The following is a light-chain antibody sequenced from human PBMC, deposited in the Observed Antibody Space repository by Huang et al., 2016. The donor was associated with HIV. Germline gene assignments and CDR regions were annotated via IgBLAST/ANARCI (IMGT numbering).Light chain of an antibody. CDR3: QQYGTLPYT. Sequence: EIVLTQSPVTLSLSPGEGASLSCRASQGVHNSYLAWYQQKHGQAPRLLIFGASNRATGVPHRFRGSESGTDFTLTISGLDPEDFAVYYCQQYGTLPYTFGQGTKLEI. CDR2: GAS. J-gene: IGKJ2*01. V-gene: IGKV3-20*01. CDR1: QGVHNSY.